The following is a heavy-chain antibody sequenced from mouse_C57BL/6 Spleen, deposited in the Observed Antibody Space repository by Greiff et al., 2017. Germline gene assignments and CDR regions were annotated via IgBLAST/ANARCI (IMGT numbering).Heavy chain of an antibody. CDR2: IRLKSDNYAT. CDR1: GFTFSNYW. V-gene: IGHV6-3*01. CDR3: TVGFGYGWYFDV. D-gene: IGHD2-2*01. J-gene: IGHJ1*03. Sequence: EVKLMESGGGLVQPGGSMKLSCVASGFTFSNYWMNWVRQSPEKGLEWVAQIRLKSDNYATHYAESVKGRFTISRDDSKSSVYLRMNNLRAEDTGIYYCTVGFGYGWYFDVWGTGTTVTVSS.